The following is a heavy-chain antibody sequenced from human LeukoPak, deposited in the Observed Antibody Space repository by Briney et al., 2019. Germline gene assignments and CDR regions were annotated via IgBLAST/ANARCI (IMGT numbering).Heavy chain of an antibody. J-gene: IGHJ4*02. D-gene: IGHD5-18*01. CDR3: ARGLYGYEYYFDY. CDR1: GGSISSGSYY. Sequence: SETLSLTCTVSGGSISSGSYYWSWIRQHPGKGLEWIGYIYRSGSTYYNPSLRRRVTMSVDTSKNQFSLKLSSVTAADTAVYYCARGLYGYEYYFDYWGQGTLVTVSS. V-gene: IGHV4-31*03. CDR2: IYRSGST.